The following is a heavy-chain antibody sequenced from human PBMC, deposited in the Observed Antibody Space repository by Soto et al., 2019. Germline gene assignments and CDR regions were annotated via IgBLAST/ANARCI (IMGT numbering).Heavy chain of an antibody. V-gene: IGHV1-18*01. CDR3: ARGRYGDY. CDR1: GYAFTTYG. D-gene: IGHD1-1*01. Sequence: QVHLVQSGAEMKKPGASVKVSCKGSGYAFTTYGITWVRQAPGQGLEWMGWISAHNGNTNYAQKLQGRVTVTRDTSTSTAYMELRSLRSDDTAVYYCARGRYGDYWGQEALVTVSS. CDR2: ISAHNGNT. J-gene: IGHJ4*02.